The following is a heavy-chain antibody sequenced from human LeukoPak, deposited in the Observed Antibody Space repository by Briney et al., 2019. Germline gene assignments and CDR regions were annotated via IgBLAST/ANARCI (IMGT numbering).Heavy chain of an antibody. CDR2: ISDIGANT. CDR1: GFTFSSYA. J-gene: IGHJ6*02. CDR3: AKDVRVGGGGMDV. Sequence: GGSLRLSCAASGFTFSSYAMTWVRQAPGKGLEWVSLISDIGANTYYADSVKGRFTISRDNSKNTLSLQMNSLRAEDTAVYYCAKDVRVGGGGMDVWGQGAPVTVSS. D-gene: IGHD1-26*01. V-gene: IGHV3-23*01.